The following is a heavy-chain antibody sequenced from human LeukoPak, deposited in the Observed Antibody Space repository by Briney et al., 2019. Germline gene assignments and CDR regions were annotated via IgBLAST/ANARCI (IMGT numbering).Heavy chain of an antibody. CDR2: IYYSGST. V-gene: IGHV4-59*08. D-gene: IGHD3-16*01. CDR3: ARQLKGAYTAEVLDY. CDR1: GGSISNYY. J-gene: IGHJ4*02. Sequence: TSETLSFTCTVSGGSISNYYWSWIRQPPGKGLEWIGYIYYSGSTNYNPSLKSRVTISVDTSKNQFSLKLSSVTAADTAVYYCARQLKGAYTAEVLDYWGQGTLVTVSS.